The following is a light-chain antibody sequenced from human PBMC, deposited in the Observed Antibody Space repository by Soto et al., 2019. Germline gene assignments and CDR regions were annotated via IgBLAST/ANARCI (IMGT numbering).Light chain of an antibody. CDR1: QSVSSRF. J-gene: IGKJ1*01. CDR3: QQYDSSRT. CDR2: RAS. Sequence: EIVLTQSPATLSLSAGERATLSCRASQSVSSRFFAWYQQKPGQAPRVVIYRASRRATGIPDRFSGSGSGTDFTLIIDRLEPEDFAMYYCQQYDSSRTFGQGTKVEMK. V-gene: IGKV3-20*01.